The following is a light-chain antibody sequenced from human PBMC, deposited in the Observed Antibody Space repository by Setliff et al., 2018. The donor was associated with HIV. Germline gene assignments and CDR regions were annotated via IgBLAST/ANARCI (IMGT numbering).Light chain of an antibody. CDR2: DVN. J-gene: IGLJ1*01. CDR3: SSYTSSTPLYV. CDR1: SSDVGGYKY. Sequence: QSALTQPASVSESPGQSITISCTGTSSDVGGYKYVSWYQQHPGKAPKLIIYDVNNRPSGVSNRISGSKSGNTASLTISGLQAEDEADYYCSSYTSSTPLYVFGTGTKVTVL. V-gene: IGLV2-14*03.